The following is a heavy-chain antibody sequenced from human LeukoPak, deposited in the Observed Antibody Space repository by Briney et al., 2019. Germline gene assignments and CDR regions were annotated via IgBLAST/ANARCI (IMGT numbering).Heavy chain of an antibody. D-gene: IGHD5-24*01. V-gene: IGHV1-2*02. CDR3: APATMTFDY. CDR1: GYSFIDYC. CDR2: INPKSGGT. Sequence: ASMKVSCKASGYSFIDYCMHWVRQAPGQGLEWMGWINPKSGGTNYAQKFQDRVTMTTDTSISTAYMELSRLTPDDTAVYYCAPATMTFDYWGQGTLVTVSS. J-gene: IGHJ4*02.